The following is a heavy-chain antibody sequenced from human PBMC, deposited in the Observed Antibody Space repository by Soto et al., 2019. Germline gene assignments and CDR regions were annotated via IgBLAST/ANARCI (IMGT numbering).Heavy chain of an antibody. CDR1: GFSISSYY. J-gene: IGHJ3*02. CDR3: AGHYTSAIFGVVLALDI. Sequence: SQTLSLTCTVSGFSISSYYLSWLRQPPGKGLEWIGYIYYSGSTNYNPSLKSRVTISVDTSKNQFSLKLSSVTAADTAVYYCAGHYTSAIFGVVLALDIRGQGTMVTVSS. CDR2: IYYSGST. V-gene: IGHV4-59*08. D-gene: IGHD3-3*01.